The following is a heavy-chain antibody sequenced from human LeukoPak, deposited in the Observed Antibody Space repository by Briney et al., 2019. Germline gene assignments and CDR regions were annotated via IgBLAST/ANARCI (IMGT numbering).Heavy chain of an antibody. V-gene: IGHV3-66*01. CDR2: IYSAGST. CDR1: GFTVSSSY. J-gene: IGHJ4*02. CDR3: ARKTPRFGDCDY. Sequence: GGSLRLSCAASGFTVSSSYMSWVRQAPGKGLEWVSLIYSAGSTYYADSVKGRFTISRDNSKNTLYLQMNSLRAEDTAVYYCARKTPRFGDCDYWGQGTLVTVSS. D-gene: IGHD2-15*01.